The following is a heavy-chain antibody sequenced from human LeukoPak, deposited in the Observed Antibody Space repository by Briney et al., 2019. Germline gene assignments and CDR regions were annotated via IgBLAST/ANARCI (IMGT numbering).Heavy chain of an antibody. CDR3: ARVRYYDFWSGYYTGEGPFDY. D-gene: IGHD3-3*01. CDR2: IYYSGST. V-gene: IGHV4-31*03. CDR1: GGSISSGGYY. J-gene: IGHJ4*02. Sequence: PSETLSLTCTVSGGSISSGGYYWTWIRQHPGKGLEWIGYIYYSGSTYYNPSLKSRVTISVDTSKNQFSLKLSSVTAADTAVYYCARVRYYDFWSGYYTGEGPFDYWGQGTLVTVSS.